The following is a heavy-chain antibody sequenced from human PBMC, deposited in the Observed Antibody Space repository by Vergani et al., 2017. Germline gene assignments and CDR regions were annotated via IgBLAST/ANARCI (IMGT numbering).Heavy chain of an antibody. D-gene: IGHD1-26*01. CDR3: AXDRGNSGDYNFDY. CDR1: GGTFSSYA. J-gene: IGHJ4*02. CDR2: ISVYNGET. Sequence: QVQLVQSGAEVKKPGSSVKVSCKASGGTFSSYALNWVRQAPGQGLEWLGWISVYNGETKFAQKFQGRVTLTRDTSTDTAYMEMGSLRSDDTAVYYCAXDRGNSGDYNFDYWGQGTLVTVSS. V-gene: IGHV1-18*01.